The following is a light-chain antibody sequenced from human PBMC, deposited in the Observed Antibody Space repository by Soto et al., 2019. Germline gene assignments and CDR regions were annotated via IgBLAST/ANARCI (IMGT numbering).Light chain of an antibody. CDR3: TSYAGSASHV. Sequence: QSALTQPPSASGSPGQSVAISCTGTSSDVGGYNYVSWYQQHPGKAPKLMIYDVTKRPSGVPDRFSGSKSGNTASLTVSGHQAEDEADYYCTSYAGSASHVFGGGTKLIVL. V-gene: IGLV2-8*01. CDR1: SSDVGGYNY. J-gene: IGLJ1*01. CDR2: DVT.